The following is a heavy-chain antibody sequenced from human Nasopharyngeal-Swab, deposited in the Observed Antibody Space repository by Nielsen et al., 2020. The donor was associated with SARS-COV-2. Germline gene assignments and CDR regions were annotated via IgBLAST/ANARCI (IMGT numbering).Heavy chain of an antibody. J-gene: IGHJ4*02. CDR1: GYTFTSYA. CDR2: INAGNGNT. Sequence: ASVKVSCKASGYTFTSYAMHWVRQAPGQRLEWMGWINAGNGNTKYSQKFQGRVTITRDTSASTAYMELSSLRSEDTAVFYFSISGVITFGGVYYFDYWGQGTLVTVSS. CDR3: SISGVITFGGVYYFDY. V-gene: IGHV1-3*01. D-gene: IGHD3-16*01.